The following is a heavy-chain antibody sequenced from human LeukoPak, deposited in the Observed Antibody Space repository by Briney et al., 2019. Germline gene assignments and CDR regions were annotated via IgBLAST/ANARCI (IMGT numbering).Heavy chain of an antibody. CDR2: IYHSGST. V-gene: IGHV4-4*02. J-gene: IGHJ4*02. CDR1: GGSISSSNW. CDR3: AREGVQQLVGDY. Sequence: SGTLSLTCAVSGGSISSSNWWSWVRQPPGKGLEWIGEIYHSGSTNYNPSLKSRVTISVDTSKNQFSLKLSSVTAADTAVYYCAREGVQQLVGDYWGQGTLVTVSS. D-gene: IGHD6-6*01.